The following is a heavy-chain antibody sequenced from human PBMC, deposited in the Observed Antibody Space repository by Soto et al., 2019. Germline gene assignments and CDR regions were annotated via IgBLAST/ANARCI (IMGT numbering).Heavy chain of an antibody. CDR3: AKERPYYDFWGGYSREGFDP. CDR2: ISYDGSTK. CDR1: GFTFSSYG. D-gene: IGHD3-3*01. J-gene: IGHJ5*02. Sequence: QVQLVESGGGVVQPGRSLRLSCAASGFTFSSYGMHWVRQAPGKGLEWVAVISYDGSTKYYADSVKGRFTISRDNYKKPLYREMNSLSAEDTAVYYCAKERPYYDFWGGYSREGFDPWGQGTLVTVSS. V-gene: IGHV3-30*18.